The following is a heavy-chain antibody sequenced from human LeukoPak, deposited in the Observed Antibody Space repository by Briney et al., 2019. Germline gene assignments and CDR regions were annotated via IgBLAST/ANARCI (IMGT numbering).Heavy chain of an antibody. CDR2: ISSSSSYI. D-gene: IGHD5-12*01. J-gene: IGHJ4*02. Sequence: GGSLRLSCAASGFTISSYWMSWVRQAPGKGLEWVSSISSSSSYIYYADSVKGRFTISRDNAKNSLYLQMNSLRAEDTAVYYCARDSDPSVDIVATIQAYYFDYWGQGTLVTVSS. CDR3: ARDSDPSVDIVATIQAYYFDY. CDR1: GFTISSYW. V-gene: IGHV3-21*01.